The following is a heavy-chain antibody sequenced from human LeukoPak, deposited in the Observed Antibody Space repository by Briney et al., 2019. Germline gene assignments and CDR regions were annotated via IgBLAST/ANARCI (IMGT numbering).Heavy chain of an antibody. J-gene: IGHJ4*02. CDR2: IYYSGST. V-gene: IGHV4-59*08. D-gene: IGHD3-9*01. CDR3: ASTGRLRYFDWLSYFDY. CDR1: GGSISSYY. Sequence: SETLSLTCTVSGGSISSYYWSWIRQPPGKGLEWIGYIYYSGSTNYNPSLKSRVTISVDTSKNQFSLKLSSVTAADTAVYYCASTGRLRYFDWLSYFDYWGQGTLVTVSS.